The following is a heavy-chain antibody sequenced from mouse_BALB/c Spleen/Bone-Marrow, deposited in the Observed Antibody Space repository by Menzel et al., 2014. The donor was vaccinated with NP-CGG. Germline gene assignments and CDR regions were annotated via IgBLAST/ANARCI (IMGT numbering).Heavy chain of an antibody. J-gene: IGHJ3*01. CDR2: INTYSGNT. CDR1: GYTFTDYA. V-gene: IGHV1-67*01. CDR3: AREGYARTAWFAY. Sequence: QVQLQQSGPELVRPGVSVKISCKGSGYTFTDYAMHWVKQSHAKSLEWIGVINTYSGNTNYNQNFKGKATMTVDKSSSTAFMELARRTYGDSAIYYCAREGYARTAWFAYWGQGTLVTVSA. D-gene: IGHD3-1*01.